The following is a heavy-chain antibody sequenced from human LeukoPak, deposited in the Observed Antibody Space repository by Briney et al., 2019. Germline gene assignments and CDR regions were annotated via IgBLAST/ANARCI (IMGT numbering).Heavy chain of an antibody. CDR1: GGSISSSSYY. J-gene: IGHJ4*02. D-gene: IGHD1-1*01. CDR3: ARHPRSPTGTIXFXY. CDR2: IYYSGSI. V-gene: IGHV4-39*01. Sequence: SETLSLTCTVSGGSISSSSYYCGWIRQPPGKGLEWIGSIYYSGSIYYNPSLQSRVTISVDTSKNQFSLKLSSVTAADTAVYYCARHPRSPTGTIXFXYXXQGTXVTV.